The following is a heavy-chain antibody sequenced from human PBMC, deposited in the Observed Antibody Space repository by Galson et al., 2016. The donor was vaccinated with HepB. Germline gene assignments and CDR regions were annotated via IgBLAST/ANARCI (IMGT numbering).Heavy chain of an antibody. V-gene: IGHV3-7*01. D-gene: IGHD3-3*02. CDR1: GFTFRSIW. CDR3: ARDRASWDGQHSDNVDY. J-gene: IGHJ4*02. Sequence: SLRLSCAASGFTFRSIWMSWVRQAPGKGLEWVANIEKDGGEKNYGDSVKGRFTVSRDNDKNSLFLQMNSLGPEDTAVYYCARDRASWDGQHSDNVDYWGQGTLVTVSS. CDR2: IEKDGGEK.